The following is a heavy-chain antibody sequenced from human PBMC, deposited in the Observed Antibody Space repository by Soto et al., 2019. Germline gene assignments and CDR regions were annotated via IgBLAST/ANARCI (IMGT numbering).Heavy chain of an antibody. Sequence: QVQLVESGGGVVQPGRSLRLTCAASGFTFSTYGIHWVRQAPGKGLEWVAVIWHDGSKSYYVDSVKGRFTVSKDNAENTVYLQMNSLRAEDTAVYYCARALGYCRGGDCYVVGTYDVFDIWGQGTMVTVSP. D-gene: IGHD2-15*01. J-gene: IGHJ3*02. CDR1: GFTFSTYG. CDR2: IWHDGSKS. CDR3: ARALGYCRGGDCYVVGTYDVFDI. V-gene: IGHV3-33*01.